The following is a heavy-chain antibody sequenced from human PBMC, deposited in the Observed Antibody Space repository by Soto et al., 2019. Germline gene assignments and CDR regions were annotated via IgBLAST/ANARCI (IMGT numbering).Heavy chain of an antibody. CDR2: ISSSSSTI. CDR3: AKNPPSMIVVVINFWFDP. V-gene: IGHV3-48*01. CDR1: GFTFSSYS. J-gene: IGHJ5*02. D-gene: IGHD3-22*01. Sequence: GGSLRLSCAASGFTFSSYSMNWVRQAPGKGLEWVSYISSSSSTIYYADSVKGRFTISRDNAKNSLYLQMNSLRAEDTAVYYCAKNPPSMIVVVINFWFDPWGQGTLVTVSS.